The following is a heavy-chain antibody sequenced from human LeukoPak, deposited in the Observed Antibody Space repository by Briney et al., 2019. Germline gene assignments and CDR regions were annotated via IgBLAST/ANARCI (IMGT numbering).Heavy chain of an antibody. CDR2: IYYSGST. V-gene: IGHV4-59*12. D-gene: IGHD3-10*01. J-gene: IGHJ1*01. CDR3: ARVSRGVRGPSGYFQH. Sequence: PSETLSLTCTVSGGSISSYYWSWIRQPPGKGLEWIGYIYYSGSTNYNPSHKSRVTISVDTSKNQFSLNLSSVTAADTAVYYCARVSRGVRGPSGYFQHWGQGTLVTVSS. CDR1: GGSISSYY.